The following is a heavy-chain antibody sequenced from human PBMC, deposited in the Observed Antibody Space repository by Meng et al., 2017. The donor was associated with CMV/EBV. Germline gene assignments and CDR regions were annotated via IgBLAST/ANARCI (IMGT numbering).Heavy chain of an antibody. J-gene: IGHJ4*02. V-gene: IGHV4-34*01. CDR1: GGSFSGYY. CDR2: INHSGST. D-gene: IGHD2-15*01. Sequence: VQLRQWGAGLLKPSETLSLTCAVYGGSFSGYYWSWIRQPPGKGLEWIGEINHSGSTNYNPSLKSRVTISVDTSKNQFSLKLSSVTAADTAVYYCARPKGGSLLRAPFDYWGQGTLVTVSS. CDR3: ARPKGGSLLRAPFDY.